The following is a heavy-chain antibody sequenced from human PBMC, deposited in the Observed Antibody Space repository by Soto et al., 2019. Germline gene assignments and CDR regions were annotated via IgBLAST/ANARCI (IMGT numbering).Heavy chain of an antibody. D-gene: IGHD6-19*01. J-gene: IGHJ6*02. Sequence: GESLKISCKGSGYSFTSYWIGWVRQMPGKGLEWMGIICPGDSDTRHSPSFQGQVTISADKSISTAYLQWSSLKASDTAMYYCARPREAGKYYYGVDVWGQGTTVTVS. CDR2: ICPGDSDT. V-gene: IGHV5-51*01. CDR1: GYSFTSYW. CDR3: ARPREAGKYYYGVDV.